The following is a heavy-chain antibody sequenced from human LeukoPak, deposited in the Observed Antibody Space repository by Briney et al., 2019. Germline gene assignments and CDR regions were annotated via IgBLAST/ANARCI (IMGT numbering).Heavy chain of an antibody. CDR3: ARDLSYFDY. D-gene: IGHD2/OR15-2a*01. CDR2: TYSDGNT. J-gene: IGHJ4*02. Sequence: GGSLRLSCAVSGFTVSSSYMTWVRQAPGKGLEWVSITYSDGNTYYAESVKGRFTVSRGYSNNTLYLQMNSLRVEDTAVYYCARDLSYFDYWGQGTLVTVSS. CDR1: GFTVSSSY. V-gene: IGHV3-53*01.